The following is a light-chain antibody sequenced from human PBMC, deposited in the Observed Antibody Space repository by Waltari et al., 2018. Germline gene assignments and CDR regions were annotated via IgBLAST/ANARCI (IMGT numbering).Light chain of an antibody. Sequence: DVVMTQSPLSLPVTLGQPASISCKSSQSLVHSDGNTYLQWFQQRPGQSPRRLIYNVSYRDSGVPDRFSGSGSGTDFTLKISRVEAEDVGVYYCMQGTHWPYTFGQGTKLDIK. V-gene: IGKV2-30*02. CDR3: MQGTHWPYT. CDR2: NVS. CDR1: QSLVHSDGNTY. J-gene: IGKJ2*01.